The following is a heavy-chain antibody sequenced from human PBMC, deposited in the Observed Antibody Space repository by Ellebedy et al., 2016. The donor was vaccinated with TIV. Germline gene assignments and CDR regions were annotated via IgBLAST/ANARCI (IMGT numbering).Heavy chain of an antibody. CDR2: IYSGGST. CDR3: ASDIVVVPAAMKYYYYYGMDV. J-gene: IGHJ6*02. Sequence: GGSLRLXXAASGFTVSSNYMSWVRQAPGKGLEWVSVIYSGGSTYYADSVKGRFTISRDNSKNTLYLQMNSLRAEDTAVYYCASDIVVVPAAMKYYYYYGMDVWGQGTTVTVSS. V-gene: IGHV3-66*01. CDR1: GFTVSSNY. D-gene: IGHD2-2*01.